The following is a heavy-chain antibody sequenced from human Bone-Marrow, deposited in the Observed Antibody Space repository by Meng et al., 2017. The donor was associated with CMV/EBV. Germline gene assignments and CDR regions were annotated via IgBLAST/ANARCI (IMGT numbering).Heavy chain of an antibody. CDR3: ASPYFSSISCYTDYYYGMDV. V-gene: IGHV3-74*01. CDR2: INSDGSST. Sequence: GESLKISCAASGFTFSSYWMHWVRQAPGKGLVWVSRINSDGSSTYYADSVKGRFTISRDNSKNTLYLQMNSLRAEDTAVYYCASPYFSSISCYTDYYYGMDVWGQGTTVTVSS. D-gene: IGHD2-2*02. J-gene: IGHJ6*02. CDR1: GFTFSSYW.